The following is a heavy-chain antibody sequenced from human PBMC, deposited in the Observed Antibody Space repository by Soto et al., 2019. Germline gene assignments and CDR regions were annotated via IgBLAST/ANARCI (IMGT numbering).Heavy chain of an antibody. V-gene: IGHV3-33*01. J-gene: IGHJ3*02. CDR2: IYYDGSNE. CDR3: ARVDVVVAADAFDI. CDR1: EFTFSNFG. D-gene: IGHD2-15*01. Sequence: QVQLVESGGGVVQPGRSLRLSCAASEFTFSNFGMHWVRQAPGKGLEWVAVIYYDGSNEYYADSVKGRFTISRDNFKNTLYLQMNSLRADDTALYYCARVDVVVAADAFDICGQGTMVTVSS.